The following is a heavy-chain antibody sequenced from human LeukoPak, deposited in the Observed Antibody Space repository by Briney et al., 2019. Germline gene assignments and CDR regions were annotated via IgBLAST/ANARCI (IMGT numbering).Heavy chain of an antibody. CDR1: GGSVSDYY. D-gene: IGHD7-27*01. J-gene: IGHJ4*02. Sequence: SETLSLTCTISGGSVSDYYWSWIRQSPGKGLEWIGHIYHTGSTSYSPSLKSRVAISADTSQNQFSLKLSSVTAADTAVYYCASRKLGNDYWGQGTLVTVSS. CDR2: IYHTGST. CDR3: ASRKLGNDY. V-gene: IGHV4-59*02.